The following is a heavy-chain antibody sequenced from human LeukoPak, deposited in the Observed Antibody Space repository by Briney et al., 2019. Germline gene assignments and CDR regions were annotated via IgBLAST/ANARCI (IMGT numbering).Heavy chain of an antibody. Sequence: GASVTVSCKASGGTFSSYAISWVRQAPGQGLEWMGRIIPIFGTANYAQKFQGRVTITTDESTSTAYMELSSLRSEDTAVYYCAREVYDILTGYSYYYYMDVWGKGTTVTVSS. J-gene: IGHJ6*03. CDR3: AREVYDILTGYSYYYYMDV. CDR1: GGTFSSYA. D-gene: IGHD3-9*01. V-gene: IGHV1-69*05. CDR2: IIPIFGTA.